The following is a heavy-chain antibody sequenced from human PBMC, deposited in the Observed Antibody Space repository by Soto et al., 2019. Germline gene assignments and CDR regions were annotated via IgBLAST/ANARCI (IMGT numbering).Heavy chain of an antibody. Sequence: GPQSRSSGESGLNFGNYSVALVRTAPGKGLEWVSSIRGSGRGSRPYYADSVQGRFTISRDHSKNIVSLQMDSLRVDDTAVYYCTRERSLVSFLFDYWGPGTLVTVAS. V-gene: IGHV3-23*01. CDR1: GLNFGNYS. CDR3: TRERSLVSFLFDY. D-gene: IGHD3-16*01. J-gene: IGHJ4*02. CDR2: IRGSGRGSRP.